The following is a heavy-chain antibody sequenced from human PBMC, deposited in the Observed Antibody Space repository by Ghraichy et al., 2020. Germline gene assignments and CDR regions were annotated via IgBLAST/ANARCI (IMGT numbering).Heavy chain of an antibody. D-gene: IGHD6-19*01. CDR2: MNPNSGNT. CDR3: ARGTGYSSGWFGGPLGEYYYGMDV. CDR1: GYTFTSYD. J-gene: IGHJ6*02. V-gene: IGHV1-8*01. Sequence: ASVKVSCKASGYTFTSYDINWVRQATGQGLEWMGWMNPNSGNTGYAQKFQGRVTMTRNTSISTAYMELSSLRSEDTAVYYCARGTGYSSGWFGGPLGEYYYGMDVWGQGTTVTVSS.